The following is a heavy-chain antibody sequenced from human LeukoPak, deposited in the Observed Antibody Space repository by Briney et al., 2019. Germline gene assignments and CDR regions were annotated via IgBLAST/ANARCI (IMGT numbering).Heavy chain of an antibody. CDR3: ASWLSNDNH. J-gene: IGHJ5*02. CDR1: GFTFSSYW. CDR2: INLDGSAQ. Sequence: SGGSLRLSCGASGFTFSSYWMHWVRQAPGKGLEWVANINLDGSAQKYVDSVKGRFTISRDNAKNSLFLQMNSLRVEDTAVYYCASWLSNDNHWGQGTPVTVSS. D-gene: IGHD1-1*01. V-gene: IGHV3-7*01.